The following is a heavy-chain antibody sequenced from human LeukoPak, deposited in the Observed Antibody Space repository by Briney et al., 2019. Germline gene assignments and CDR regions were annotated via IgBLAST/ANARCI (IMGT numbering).Heavy chain of an antibody. J-gene: IGHJ4*02. D-gene: IGHD1-26*01. CDR1: GGSISSYY. CDR2: IYDSGSP. Sequence: SETLSLTCTVSGGSISSYYWSWIRQPPGEGLGWFGYIYDSGSPTYTPSLKGRVTISVDASKNQFSLKLSSVTAADTAVYYCERKSGRYEDWGQGTRVTVSS. CDR3: ERKSGRYED. V-gene: IGHV4-59*08.